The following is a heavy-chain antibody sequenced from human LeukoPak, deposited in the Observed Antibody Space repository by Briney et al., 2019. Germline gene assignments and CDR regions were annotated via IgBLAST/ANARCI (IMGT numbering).Heavy chain of an antibody. V-gene: IGHV3-23*01. CDR2: VCGTGGRT. Sequence: GGSLRLSCAASGFTFSTYAMSWVRQAPGKGLEWVSVVCGTGGRTYYADSVKGRFTISRDNSKNTLYLQMNSLRAEDTALYYCVKASSSSPQYNWFDAWGQGTLVTVSS. CDR3: VKASSSSPQYNWFDA. J-gene: IGHJ5*02. D-gene: IGHD6-6*01. CDR1: GFTFSTYA.